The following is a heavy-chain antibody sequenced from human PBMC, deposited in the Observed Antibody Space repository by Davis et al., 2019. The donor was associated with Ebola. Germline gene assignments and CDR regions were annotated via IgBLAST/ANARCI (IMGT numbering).Heavy chain of an antibody. CDR3: ALWYYGPRYYGMDV. Sequence: SGPTLVKPTQTLTLTCTFSGFSLSTSGGGVGWIRQPPGKALEWLALIYWDDDKRYSPSLKSRLTITKDTSKNQVVLTMTNMDPVDTATYYCALWYYGPRYYGMDVWGKGTTVTVSS. CDR1: GFSLSTSGGG. D-gene: IGHD3-10*01. V-gene: IGHV2-5*02. CDR2: IYWDDDK. J-gene: IGHJ6*04.